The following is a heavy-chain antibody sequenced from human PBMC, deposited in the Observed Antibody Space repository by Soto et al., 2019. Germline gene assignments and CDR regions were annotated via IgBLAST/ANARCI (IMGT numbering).Heavy chain of an antibody. V-gene: IGHV1-8*02. CDR1: GYTFTNYN. J-gene: IGHJ6*02. D-gene: IGHD1-20*01. Sequence: QVRLVQSGSEVKKPGASVKVACKASGYTFTNYNMHWEQQATGQGLEWVGWMNINSGVTVYAQKFQGRVTMARITSIGTAYIALSSLRSEDTAVYYCARYKDFFQAMGVWGQGTTVSVSS. CDR3: ARYKDFFQAMGV. CDR2: MNINSGVT.